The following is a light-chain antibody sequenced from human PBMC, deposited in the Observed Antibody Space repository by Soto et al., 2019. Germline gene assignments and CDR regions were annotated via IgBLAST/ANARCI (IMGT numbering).Light chain of an antibody. CDR1: SGDIGDYNY. CDR2: DVS. CDR3: CSYTRSGTLI. J-gene: IGLJ1*01. Sequence: LTQPASVAGSPGQSITISFVGTSGDIGDYNYVSWYQQHPGKVPKVIIYDVSNRPSGVSYRFSGTKSGNTASLTVSGLQAEDEADYYCCSYTRSGTLIFGTGTKVTVL. V-gene: IGLV2-14*01.